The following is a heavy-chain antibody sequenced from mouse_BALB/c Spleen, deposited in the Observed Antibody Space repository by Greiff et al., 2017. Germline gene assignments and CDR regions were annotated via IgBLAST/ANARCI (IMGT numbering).Heavy chain of an antibody. CDR2: ISSGGSYT. V-gene: IGHV5-9-4*01. CDR3: ARDRGGSSWFAY. Sequence: EVMLVESGGGLVKPGGSLKLSCAASGFTFSSYAMSWVRQSPEKRLEWVAEISSGGSYTYYPDTVTGRFTISRDNAKNTLYLEMSSLRSEDTAMYYCARDRGGSSWFAYWGQGTLVTVSA. CDR1: GFTFSSYA. J-gene: IGHJ3*01. D-gene: IGHD3-3*01.